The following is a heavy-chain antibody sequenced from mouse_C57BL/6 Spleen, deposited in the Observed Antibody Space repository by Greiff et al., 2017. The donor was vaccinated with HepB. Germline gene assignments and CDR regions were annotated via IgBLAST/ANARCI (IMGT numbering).Heavy chain of an antibody. CDR2: IYPVSGET. V-gene: IGHV1-11*01. CDR1: GYTFTDHI. D-gene: IGHD2-1*01. Sequence: QVQLKESGAELASPGASVTLSCKASGYTFTDHIMNWVKKRPGQGLEWIGRIYPVSGETNYNQKFMGKATFSVDRSSSTVYMVLNSLTSEDPAVYYCGRERGNYGYAMDYWGQGTSVTVSS. J-gene: IGHJ4*01. CDR3: GRERGNYGYAMDY.